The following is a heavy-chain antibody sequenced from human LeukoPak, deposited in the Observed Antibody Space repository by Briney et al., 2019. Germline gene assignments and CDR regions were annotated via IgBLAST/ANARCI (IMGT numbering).Heavy chain of an antibody. V-gene: IGHV4-59*12. CDR2: IYYSGGT. CDR3: AREVAAAGPFDY. J-gene: IGHJ4*02. Sequence: SENLSLTCTVSGGSISSYYWSWIRQPPGKGLEWIGYIYYSGGTNYNPSLKSRVTISVDRSKNQFSLKLSSVTAADTAVYYCAREVAAAGPFDYWGQGTLVTVSS. CDR1: GGSISSYY. D-gene: IGHD6-13*01.